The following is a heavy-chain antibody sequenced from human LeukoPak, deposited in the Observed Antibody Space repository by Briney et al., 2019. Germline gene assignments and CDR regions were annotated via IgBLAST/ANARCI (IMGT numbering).Heavy chain of an antibody. CDR2: INPSGGST. J-gene: IGHJ5*02. D-gene: IGHD2-8*01. V-gene: IGHV1-46*01. CDR3: ARDLYSVGVNQRCFDP. Sequence: GASVKVSCKASGCTFISYYIHWVRQAPGQGLEWMGIINPSGGSTRYEQKFQGRVTMTRDTSTSTVYMELSSLRSEDTAVYYCARDLYSVGVNQRCFDPWGQGTLVTVSP. CDR1: GCTFISYY.